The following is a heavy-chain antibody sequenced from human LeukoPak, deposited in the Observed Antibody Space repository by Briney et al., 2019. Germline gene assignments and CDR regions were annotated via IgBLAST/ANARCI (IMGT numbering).Heavy chain of an antibody. CDR1: GFTFSGSA. CDR3: TRRYYYYYGMDV. CDR2: IRSRANSYAT. J-gene: IGHJ6*02. V-gene: IGHV3-73*01. Sequence: QTGGSLRLSCAASGFTFSGSAMHWVRQASGKGLEWVGRIRSRANSYATAYAASVKGRFTISRDDSKNTAYLQMNSLKTEDTAVYYCTRRYYYYYGMDVWGQGTTVTVSS.